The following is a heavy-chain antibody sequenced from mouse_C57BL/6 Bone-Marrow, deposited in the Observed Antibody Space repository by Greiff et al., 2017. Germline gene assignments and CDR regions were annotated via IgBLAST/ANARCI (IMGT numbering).Heavy chain of an antibody. CDR3: ASDKGKLGYAMDD. D-gene: IGHD4-1*01. CDR2: IWGVGST. CDR1: GFSLTSYG. Sequence: VQRVESGPGLVAPSQSLSITCTVSGFSLTSYGVDWVRQSPGKGLEWLGVIWGVGSTNYNSALKSRLSISKDNSKSQVFLKMNSLQTDDTAMYDCASDKGKLGYAMDDWGKGTSVTVSS. J-gene: IGHJ4*01. V-gene: IGHV2-6*01.